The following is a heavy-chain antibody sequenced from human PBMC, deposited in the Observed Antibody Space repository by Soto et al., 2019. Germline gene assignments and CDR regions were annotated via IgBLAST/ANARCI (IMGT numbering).Heavy chain of an antibody. CDR3: ARDVGLDSDDFFAY. CDR1: GFTFTSYG. V-gene: IGHV3-23*01. J-gene: IGHJ4*02. CDR2: IRGDGGQT. Sequence: TGGSLRLSYTASGFTFTSYGMGWVRQAPGKGLQWVSTIRGDGGQTHYTDSVKGRFSISRDNSKNTVYLQMDSLRAEDTAMYFCARDVGLDSDDFFAYWGQGTQVTVSS. D-gene: IGHD3-9*01.